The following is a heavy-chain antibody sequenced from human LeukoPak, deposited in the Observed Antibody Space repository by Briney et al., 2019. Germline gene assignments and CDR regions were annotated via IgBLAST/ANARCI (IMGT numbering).Heavy chain of an antibody. CDR1: GFTFSSYA. J-gene: IGHJ4*02. CDR2: ISRSGDNT. V-gene: IGHV3-23*01. Sequence: GGSLRLSCAASGFTFSSYAMSWVRQAPGKGLEWVSGISRSGDNTYYADSVKGRFTISRDNSKNTLYLQMNSLRADDTAVYSCAHGAMYQLDYWGQGTLVTVSS. D-gene: IGHD2-2*01. CDR3: AHGAMYQLDY.